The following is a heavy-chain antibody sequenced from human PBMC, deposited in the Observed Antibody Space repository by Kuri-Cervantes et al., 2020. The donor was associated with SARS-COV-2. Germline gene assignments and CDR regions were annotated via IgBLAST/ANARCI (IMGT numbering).Heavy chain of an antibody. CDR3: ATYCSGGSCFYAAFDI. D-gene: IGHD2-15*01. Sequence: GESLKISCAASGFTFSSYAMSWVRQAPGKGLEWVSAISGSGGSTYYADSVKGRFTISRDNSKNTLYLQMNSLRAEDTAVYYCATYCSGGSCFYAAFDIWGQGTMVTVSS. J-gene: IGHJ3*02. CDR1: GFTFSSYA. V-gene: IGHV3-23*01. CDR2: ISGSGGST.